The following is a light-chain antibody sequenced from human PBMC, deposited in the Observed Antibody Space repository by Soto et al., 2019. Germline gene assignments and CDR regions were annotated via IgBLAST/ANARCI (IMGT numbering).Light chain of an antibody. CDR1: QSVSNNY. J-gene: IGKJ1*01. CDR2: DAS. V-gene: IGKV3-20*01. CDR3: QQYDSSPLT. Sequence: IVLTHSPGTLSLSPGERATLSCRASQSVSNNYLAWYQQKPGQSPRLVIYDASSRAAGIPDRFSASGSGTDFTLTISRLEPEDCAVYYCQQYDSSPLTFGRGTKVEIK.